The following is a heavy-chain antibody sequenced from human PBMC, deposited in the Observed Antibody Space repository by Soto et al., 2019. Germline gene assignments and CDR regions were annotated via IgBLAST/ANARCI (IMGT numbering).Heavy chain of an antibody. Sequence: GASVKVACKASGYTFTSYCISWVRQAPGQGLEWMGWISAYNGNTNYAQKLQGRVTMTTDTPTSTADMELRSLRSDDTAVYYCARDHRGGPVLRLPLPLSYYYGMYVWGQGTTVTVS. D-gene: IGHD3-3*01. CDR2: ISAYNGNT. J-gene: IGHJ6*02. CDR3: ARDHRGGPVLRLPLPLSYYYGMYV. CDR1: GYTFTSYC. V-gene: IGHV1-18*01.